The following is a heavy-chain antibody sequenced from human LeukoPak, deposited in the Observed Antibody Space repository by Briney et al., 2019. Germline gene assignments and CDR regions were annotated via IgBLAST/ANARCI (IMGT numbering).Heavy chain of an antibody. V-gene: IGHV3-30*02. J-gene: IGHJ4*02. CDR1: GFTFSSFA. CDR3: AKDRGDWKYFDY. CDR2: IRYDGSDK. D-gene: IGHD1-1*01. Sequence: GGSLRLSCAASGFTFSSFAINWVRQAPGKGLEWVAFIRYDGSDKYYVDSVKGRFTISRDNSKNTLYLQMNNLRVEDTAVYYCAKDRGDWKYFDYWGQGTLVTVSS.